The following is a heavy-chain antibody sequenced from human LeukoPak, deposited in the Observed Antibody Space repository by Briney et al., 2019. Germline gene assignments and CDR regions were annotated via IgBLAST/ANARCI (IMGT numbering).Heavy chain of an antibody. D-gene: IGHD2-15*01. Sequence: GGSLRLSCAASGLTFSSYGMHWVRQAPGKGLEWVAVIWYDGSNKYYADSVKGRFTISRDNSKNTLYLQMNSLRAEDTAVYYCARDGEYCSGGSCSDYFDYWGQGTLVTVSS. CDR3: ARDGEYCSGGSCSDYFDY. CDR2: IWYDGSNK. CDR1: GLTFSSYG. J-gene: IGHJ4*02. V-gene: IGHV3-33*01.